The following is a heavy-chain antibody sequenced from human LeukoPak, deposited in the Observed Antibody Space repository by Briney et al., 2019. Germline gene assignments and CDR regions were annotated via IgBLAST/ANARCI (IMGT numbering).Heavy chain of an antibody. V-gene: IGHV3-15*04. CDR3: TLDDVGLAPDY. CDR2: IESKSDGGTT. J-gene: IGHJ4*02. CDR1: GFAFTAAW. Sequence: GGSLRLSCAASGFAFTAAWMSWVRQAPGKGLEWVGRIESKSDGGTTYYAAPVKGRFTISRDDLKNTLYLQMNSLKTEDTAVYFCTLDDVGLAPDYWGQGTLVTVSS. D-gene: IGHD3-16*01.